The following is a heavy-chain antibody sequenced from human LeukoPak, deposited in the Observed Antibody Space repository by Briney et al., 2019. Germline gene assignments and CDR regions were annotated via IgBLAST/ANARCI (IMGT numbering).Heavy chain of an antibody. V-gene: IGHV4-30-4*08. CDR2: IYYSGST. J-gene: IGHJ4*02. CDR1: GGSISSGDYY. D-gene: IGHD6-13*01. Sequence: SQTLSLTCTVSGGSISSGDYYWSWIRQPPGKGLEWIGYIYYSGSTYYNPSLKSRVTISVDTSKNQFSLKLSSVTAADTAVYYCAREWGDIAALDYWGQGTLVTVSS. CDR3: AREWGDIAALDY.